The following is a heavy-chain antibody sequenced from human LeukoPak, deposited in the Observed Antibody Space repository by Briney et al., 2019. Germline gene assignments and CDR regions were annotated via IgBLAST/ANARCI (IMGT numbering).Heavy chain of an antibody. V-gene: IGHV3-74*01. Sequence: GGSLRLSCAASGFTFSSYWMYWVRQVPGKGLVWVSRINSNGRSTNYADSVKGRFTISRDNAKNTLYLQMNSLRAEDTAVYYCARGGYGANGRYVDAWGKGTTVTVSS. CDR2: INSNGRST. CDR3: ARGGYGANGRYVDA. CDR1: GFTFSSYW. J-gene: IGHJ6*03. D-gene: IGHD4-23*01.